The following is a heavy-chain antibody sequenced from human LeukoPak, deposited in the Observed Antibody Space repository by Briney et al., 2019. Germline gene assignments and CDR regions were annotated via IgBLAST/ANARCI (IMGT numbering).Heavy chain of an antibody. CDR3: AKGLGVVIAIPHAFDI. J-gene: IGHJ3*02. Sequence: GGSLRLSCAASGFTFSSYGMHWVRQAPGKGLEWVAFIRYDGSNKYYADSVKGRFTISRDNSKNTLYLQMNSLRAEDTAMYYCAKGLGVVIAIPHAFDIWGQGTMVTVSS. CDR1: GFTFSSYG. CDR2: IRYDGSNK. D-gene: IGHD2-21*01. V-gene: IGHV3-30*02.